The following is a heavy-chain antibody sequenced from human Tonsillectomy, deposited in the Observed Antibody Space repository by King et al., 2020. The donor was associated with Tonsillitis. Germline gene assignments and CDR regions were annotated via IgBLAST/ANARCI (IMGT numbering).Heavy chain of an antibody. CDR3: AKIDWRYVGTLDY. D-gene: IGHD3-9*01. Sequence: VQLVESGGGVVQPGRSLRLSCAASGFTFSTYGMHWVRQAPGKGLEWVAAISYDGSTEYYADSVRGRFTISRDNSKNSLYRQMNSLRGEDTAIYYCAKIDWRYVGTLDYWGQGTLVTVSS. J-gene: IGHJ4*02. CDR2: ISYDGSTE. CDR1: GFTFSTYG. V-gene: IGHV3-30*18.